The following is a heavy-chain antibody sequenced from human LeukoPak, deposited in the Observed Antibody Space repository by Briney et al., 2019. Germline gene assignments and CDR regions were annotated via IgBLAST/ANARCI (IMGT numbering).Heavy chain of an antibody. CDR1: GFTFSSYW. J-gene: IGHJ4*02. Sequence: GGSLRLSCVASGFTFSSYWMSWVRQAPGKGLEWVANIKQDGSEKYYVDSVEGRFTISRDNAKNSLYLQMNSLTTEDTAVYYCARVGDDYGDHEGFDYWGQGTLVTVSS. CDR2: IKQDGSEK. V-gene: IGHV3-7*01. CDR3: ARVGDDYGDHEGFDY. D-gene: IGHD4-17*01.